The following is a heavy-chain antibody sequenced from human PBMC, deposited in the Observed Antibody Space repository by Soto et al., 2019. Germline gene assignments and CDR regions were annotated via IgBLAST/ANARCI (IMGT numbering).Heavy chain of an antibody. Sequence: PGASLKISCKGSGYIFASYWISWVRHMPGKGLEWTGRIDPSDSYSSYGPSFQGHVTISADTSITYAYLQWSSLKASDTAMHYCAIHPTHEYDFPAVYWKQSVAYIWYVN. CDR3: AIHPTHEYDFPAVYWKQSVAYIWYVN. D-gene: IGHD3-3*01. V-gene: IGHV5-10-1*01. CDR2: IDPSDSYS. CDR1: GYIFASYW. J-gene: IGHJ2*01.